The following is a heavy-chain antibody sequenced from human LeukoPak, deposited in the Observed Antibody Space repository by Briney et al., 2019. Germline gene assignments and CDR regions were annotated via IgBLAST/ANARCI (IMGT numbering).Heavy chain of an antibody. D-gene: IGHD6-6*01. V-gene: IGHV3-30*18. CDR1: GFTFSSYS. CDR2: ISYDGSNK. Sequence: TGGSLRLSCAASGFTFSSYSMNGVRQAPGKGREGVAVISYDGSNKYYADSVKGRFTISRDNSKNTLYLQMNSLRAEDTAVYYCAKDARQLVTLDAFDIWGQGTMVTVSS. CDR3: AKDARQLVTLDAFDI. J-gene: IGHJ3*02.